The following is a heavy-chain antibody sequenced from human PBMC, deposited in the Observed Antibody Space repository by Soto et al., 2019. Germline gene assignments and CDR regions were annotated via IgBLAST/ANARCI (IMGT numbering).Heavy chain of an antibody. J-gene: IGHJ4*02. CDR1: GGSISSGGYS. V-gene: IGHV4-30-2*01. D-gene: IGHD2-2*01. CDR3: ARYCSSTSCHYFDY. Sequence: SETLSLTCAASGGSISSGGYSWSWIRQPPGKGLEWIGYIYHSGSTYYNPSLKSRVTISVDRSKNQFSLKLSSVTAADTAVYYCARYCSSTSCHYFDYWGQGTLVTVSS. CDR2: IYHSGST.